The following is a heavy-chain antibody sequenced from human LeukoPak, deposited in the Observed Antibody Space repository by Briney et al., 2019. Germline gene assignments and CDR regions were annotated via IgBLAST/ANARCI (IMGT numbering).Heavy chain of an antibody. J-gene: IGHJ4*02. CDR3: ARDFPPGFVPVPAATDY. CDR2: ISSTSSTT. Sequence: GGYLRLSGAASGFTFSSYSMNWVRQAPGKGLEGVSYISSTSSTTYYADSVKGRFTISRDNAKNSLYLQMSSLRDEDTAVYYCARDFPPGFVPVPAATDYWGQGALVTVSS. D-gene: IGHD2-2*01. CDR1: GFTFSSYS. V-gene: IGHV3-48*02.